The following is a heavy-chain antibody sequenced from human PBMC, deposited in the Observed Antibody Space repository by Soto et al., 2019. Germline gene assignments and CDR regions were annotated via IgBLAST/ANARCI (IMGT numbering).Heavy chain of an antibody. CDR1: GFTVSSNY. V-gene: IGHV3-66*01. J-gene: IGHJ6*03. D-gene: IGHD1-26*01. CDR2: IYSGGST. CDR3: ARDKVYSGRPGGYYYYLDV. Sequence: GGSLRLSCAASGFTVSSNYMSWVRQAPGKGLEWVSVIYSGGSTYYADSVKGRFTISRDNSKNTLYLQMNSLRAEDTAVYYCARDKVYSGRPGGYYYYLDVWGKGTTDPASS.